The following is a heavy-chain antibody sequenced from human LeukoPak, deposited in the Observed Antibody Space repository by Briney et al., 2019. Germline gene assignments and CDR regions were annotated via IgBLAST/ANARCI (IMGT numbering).Heavy chain of an antibody. CDR2: IIPILGIA. V-gene: IGHV1-69*04. CDR1: GGTFSSYA. D-gene: IGHD6-13*01. Sequence: SVKVSCKASGGTFSSYAISWVRQAPGQGLEWMGRIIPILGIANYAQKFQGRVTITADKSTSTAYMELSSLRSEDTAVYYCARAPNVELGYFDYWGQGTLVTVSS. CDR3: ARAPNVELGYFDY. J-gene: IGHJ4*02.